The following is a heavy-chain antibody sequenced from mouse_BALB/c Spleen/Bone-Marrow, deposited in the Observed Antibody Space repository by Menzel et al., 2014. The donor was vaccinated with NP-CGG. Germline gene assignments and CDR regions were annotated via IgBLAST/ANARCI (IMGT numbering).Heavy chain of an antibody. Sequence: VQLQLSGADLAKPWASVQKSCKASVYTFTSYWMLWVKQRPGQGLEWIGYIYPSTGYTELNQKFKDKAKMTADKSSSTAYMQLSSLTAEDSAVYYCARDDYAYWGQGTLVTVSA. CDR1: VYTFTSYW. CDR3: ARDDYAY. V-gene: IGHV1-7*01. CDR2: IYPSTGYT. J-gene: IGHJ3*01. D-gene: IGHD2-4*01.